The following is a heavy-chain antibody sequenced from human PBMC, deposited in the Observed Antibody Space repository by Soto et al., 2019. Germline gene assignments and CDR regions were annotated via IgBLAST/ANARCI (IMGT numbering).Heavy chain of an antibody. CDR3: ARSIAAAGTFFDY. CDR2: IYYSGST. D-gene: IGHD6-13*01. V-gene: IGHV4-59*01. J-gene: IGHJ4*02. Sequence: SETLSLTCTVSGGSISSYYWSWIRQPPGKGLEWIGYIYYSGSTNYNPSLKIRVTISVDTSKNQFSLKLSSVTAADTAVYSCARSIAAAGTFFDYWGQGTLVTVSS. CDR1: GGSISSYY.